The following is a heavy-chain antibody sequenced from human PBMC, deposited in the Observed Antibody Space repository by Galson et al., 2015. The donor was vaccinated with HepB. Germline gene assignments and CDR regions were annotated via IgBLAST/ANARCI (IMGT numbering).Heavy chain of an antibody. CDR2: IKEDGSEE. CDR1: GFIISMHW. D-gene: IGHD3-3*01. Sequence: SLRLSCAASGFIISMHWMTWVRLPPGKGLEWVANIKEDGSEENYVDSVKGRFTISRDNAKNSLYLQMNSRRVEDTAVYYCARVKREEWYQYYFHGMDVWGQGTTVTISS. J-gene: IGHJ6*02. V-gene: IGHV3-7*05. CDR3: ARVKREEWYQYYFHGMDV.